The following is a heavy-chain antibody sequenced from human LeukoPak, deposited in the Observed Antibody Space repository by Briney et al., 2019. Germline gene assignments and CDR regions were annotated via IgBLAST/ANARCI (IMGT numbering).Heavy chain of an antibody. V-gene: IGHV1-69*04. CDR3: ARGWGDYNFWSGSYKD. J-gene: IGHJ4*02. D-gene: IGHD3-3*01. CDR2: IIPMLAIP. CDR1: GYTFTSYG. Sequence: ASVKVSCKASGYTFTSYGISWVRQAPGQGLEWMGRIIPMLAIPNYAQKFQGRVTITADKSTTTAYMELSSLRSEDTAVYYCARGWGDYNFWSGSYKDWGQGTLVTVSS.